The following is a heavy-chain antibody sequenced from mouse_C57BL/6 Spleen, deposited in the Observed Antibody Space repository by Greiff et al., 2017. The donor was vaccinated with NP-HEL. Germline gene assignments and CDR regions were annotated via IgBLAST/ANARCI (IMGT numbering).Heavy chain of an antibody. CDR1: GFNIKDDY. CDR3: TTRGNYGGFNY. D-gene: IGHD2-1*01. Sequence: DVKLVESGAELVRPGASVKLSCTASGFNIKDDYMHWVKQRPEQGLEWIGWIDPENGDTEYASKFQGKATITADTSSNTAYLQLSSLTSEDTAVYYCTTRGNYGGFNYWGQGTTLTVSS. CDR2: IDPENGDT. V-gene: IGHV14-4*01. J-gene: IGHJ2*01.